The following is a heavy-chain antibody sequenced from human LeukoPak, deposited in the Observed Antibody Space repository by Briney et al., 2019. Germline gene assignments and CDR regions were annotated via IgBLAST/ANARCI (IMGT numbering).Heavy chain of an antibody. Sequence: NPSETLSLTCAVYGGSFSGYYWGWIRQPPGKGLEWIGEVNHSGRTNYNPSLKSRVTISVDTSKNPFSLKLSSVTAADTAVYYRARDGYSSLKFDCWGQGTLVTVSS. J-gene: IGHJ4*02. CDR1: GGSFSGYY. D-gene: IGHD5-18*01. V-gene: IGHV4-34*01. CDR3: ARDGYSSLKFDC. CDR2: VNHSGRT.